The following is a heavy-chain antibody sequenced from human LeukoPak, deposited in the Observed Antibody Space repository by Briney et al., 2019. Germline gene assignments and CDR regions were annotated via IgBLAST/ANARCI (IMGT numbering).Heavy chain of an antibody. J-gene: IGHJ4*02. CDR3: ARSARDSEYTNMDY. V-gene: IGHV3-74*01. Sequence: GGSLRLSCAASGFSFSRYWMHWVRQAPGKGLVWVSRINSDGSTTTYADSVKGRFTVSRDNAKDSLYMQMNSLRVEDTAVYYCARSARDSEYTNMDYWGQGTLVTVSS. CDR2: INSDGSTT. CDR1: GFSFSRYW. D-gene: IGHD5-18*01.